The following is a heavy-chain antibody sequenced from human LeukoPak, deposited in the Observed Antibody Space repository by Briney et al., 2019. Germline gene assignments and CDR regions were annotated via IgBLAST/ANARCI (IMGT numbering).Heavy chain of an antibody. CDR3: AKEIGSWFPYYYYYYGMDV. CDR1: GFTFSSYG. CDR2: ISYDGSNK. Sequence: GRSLRLSCAASGFTFSSYGMHWVRQAPGKGLEWVAVISYDGSNKYYADSVKGRFTISRDSSKNTLYLQMNSLRAEDTAVYYCAKEIGSWFPYYYYYYGMDVWGQGTTVTVSS. D-gene: IGHD6-13*01. V-gene: IGHV3-30*18. J-gene: IGHJ6*02.